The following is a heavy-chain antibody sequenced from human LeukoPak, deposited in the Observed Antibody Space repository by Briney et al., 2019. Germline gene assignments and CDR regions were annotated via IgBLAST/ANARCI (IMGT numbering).Heavy chain of an antibody. Sequence: PGGSLRLSCAASEFSFSSYAMYWVRQAPGKGLEWVAFIRYDGSDKYYVDSVKGRFTISRDNSKNMLYLQMNSLRAEDTAVYYCVKTGSGWYGDHWGQGARVTVSS. CDR3: VKTGSGWYGDH. CDR2: IRYDGSDK. J-gene: IGHJ4*02. D-gene: IGHD6-13*01. CDR1: EFSFSSYA. V-gene: IGHV3-30*02.